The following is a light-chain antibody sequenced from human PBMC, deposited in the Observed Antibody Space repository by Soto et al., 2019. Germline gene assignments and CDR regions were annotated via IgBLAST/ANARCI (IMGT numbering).Light chain of an antibody. Sequence: EIVLTQSPATLSLSPGERATLSCRASQSVSSYLAWYQQKPGQAPRLLMSGASNRASGVPVRFSGSGSGTDFTLTITRLEPEDFALYYCQQYGGSPITFGLGTRLEIK. CDR1: QSVSSY. CDR3: QQYGGSPIT. CDR2: GAS. J-gene: IGKJ5*01. V-gene: IGKV3-20*01.